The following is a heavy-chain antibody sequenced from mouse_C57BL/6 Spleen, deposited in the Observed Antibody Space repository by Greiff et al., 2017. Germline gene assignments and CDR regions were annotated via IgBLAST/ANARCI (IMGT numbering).Heavy chain of an antibody. CDR2: IDPENGDT. CDR3: TTSDGYYGEGAMDY. J-gene: IGHJ4*01. D-gene: IGHD2-3*01. Sequence: VQLQQSGAELVRPGASVKLSCTASGFNIKDDYMHWVKQRPEQGLEWIGWIDPENGDTEYASKFQGKATITADTSSNTAYLQLSSLTSEDTAVYYCTTSDGYYGEGAMDYWGQGTSVTVSS. V-gene: IGHV14-4*01. CDR1: GFNIKDDY.